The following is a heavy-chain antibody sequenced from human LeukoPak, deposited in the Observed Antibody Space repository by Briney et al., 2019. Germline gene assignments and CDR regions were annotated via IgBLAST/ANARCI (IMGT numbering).Heavy chain of an antibody. V-gene: IGHV3-43*02. D-gene: IGHD3-22*01. CDR1: GFTFDDYA. Sequence: GGSLRLSCAASGFTFDDYAMHWVRQAPGKGLEWVSLLSGDGGSTYYADSVKGRFTISRDNSKNSLYLQMNSLRTEDTALYYCAKVRNYYDSSGYSSYFQHWGQGTLVTVSS. J-gene: IGHJ1*01. CDR3: AKVRNYYDSSGYSSYFQH. CDR2: LSGDGGST.